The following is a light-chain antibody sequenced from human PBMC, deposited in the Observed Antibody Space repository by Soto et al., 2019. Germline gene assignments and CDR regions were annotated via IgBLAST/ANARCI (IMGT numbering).Light chain of an antibody. CDR1: QSISSY. CDR3: QQSYSTPLT. Sequence: DIPLTQSPSSLSASVGDRVTITCRASQSISSYLNGYQQKPGKAPKLLIYAESSVQSGVPSRFSGSGSGTDFTLTISSLQHEECATYYCQQSYSTPLTFGGGTKVEIK. V-gene: IGKV1-39*01. CDR2: AES. J-gene: IGKJ4*01.